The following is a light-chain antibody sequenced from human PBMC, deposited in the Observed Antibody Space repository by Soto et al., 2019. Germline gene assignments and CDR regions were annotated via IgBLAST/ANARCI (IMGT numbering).Light chain of an antibody. CDR3: QQYYSSPLT. V-gene: IGKV4-1*01. CDR1: QSVLYSSNNKNY. Sequence: DIAMTQSPDSLAVSLGERATINCKSSQSVLYSSNNKNYLAWYQQKPGQPPKLLIYWASTRESGVPDRFSGSGSGTDFTLTISSLQAEDVAAYYCQQYYSSPLTFGGGTKVEIK. J-gene: IGKJ4*01. CDR2: WAS.